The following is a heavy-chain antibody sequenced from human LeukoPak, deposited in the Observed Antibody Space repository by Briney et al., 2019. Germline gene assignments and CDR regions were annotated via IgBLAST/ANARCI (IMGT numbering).Heavy chain of an antibody. CDR2: IYYSGST. J-gene: IGHJ3*02. V-gene: IGHV4-61*08. CDR1: GGTISSGGYY. CDR3: ARVSLAAGFHAFDI. Sequence: SETLSLTCTVSGGTISSGGYYWSWIRQPPGKGLEWIGYIYYSGSTNYNPSLKSRVTISVDTSKNQFSLKLSSVTAADTAVHYCARVSLAAGFHAFDIWGQGTMVTVSS. D-gene: IGHD6-13*01.